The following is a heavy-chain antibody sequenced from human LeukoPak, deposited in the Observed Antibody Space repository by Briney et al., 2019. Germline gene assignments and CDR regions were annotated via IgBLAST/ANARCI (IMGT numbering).Heavy chain of an antibody. Sequence: SETLSLTCTVSGGSISSGGYYWSWIRQPPGKGLEWIGYIYYSGSTNYNPSLKSRVTISVDTTKNQFCLRLSSVTAADTAVYYCGRASRRGNYYDSSGLFFDYWGQGTLVTVSS. CDR3: GRASRRGNYYDSSGLFFDY. CDR1: GGSISSGGYY. V-gene: IGHV4-61*08. CDR2: IYYSGST. J-gene: IGHJ4*02. D-gene: IGHD3-22*01.